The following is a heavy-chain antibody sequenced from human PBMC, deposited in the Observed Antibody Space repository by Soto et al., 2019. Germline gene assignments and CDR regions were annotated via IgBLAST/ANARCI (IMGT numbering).Heavy chain of an antibody. J-gene: IGHJ4*02. CDR2: INHSGST. V-gene: IGHV4-34*01. D-gene: IGHD6-13*01. Sequence: SETLSLTCAVYGGSFSGYYWSWIRQPPGKGLEWIGEINHSGSTNYNPSLKSRVTISVDTSKNQFSLKLSSVTAADTAVYYCARVFGAAGPFDYWGQGXLVTVSS. CDR1: GGSFSGYY. CDR3: ARVFGAAGPFDY.